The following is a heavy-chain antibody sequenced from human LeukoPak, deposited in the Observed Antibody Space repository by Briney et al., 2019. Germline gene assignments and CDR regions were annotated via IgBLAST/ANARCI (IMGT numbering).Heavy chain of an antibody. CDR1: GYSFTSYG. CDR2: ISAHNGNT. J-gene: IGHJ4*02. CDR3: AREELDY. Sequence: ASVKVSCTASGYSFTSYGISWVRQAPGQGLEWMGWISAHNGNTNYTQKVQGRVTMTTDTSTSTAYMELKNLRSDDTAVYYCAREELDYWGQGTLVTVSS. V-gene: IGHV1-18*01. D-gene: IGHD1-1*01.